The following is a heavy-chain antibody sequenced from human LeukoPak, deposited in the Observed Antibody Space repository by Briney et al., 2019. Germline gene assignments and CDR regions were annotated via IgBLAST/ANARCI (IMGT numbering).Heavy chain of an antibody. CDR1: GFTFSSYS. V-gene: IGHV3-48*01. CDR2: ISSSSSTI. CDR3: ARRSLYGSGSYYNVNPYYYYYYMDV. Sequence: GGSLRLSCAASGFTFSSYSMNWVRQAPGKGLEWGSYISSSSSTIYYADSVKGRFTISRANAKNSLYLQMNSLRAEDTAVYYCARRSLYGSGSYYNVNPYYYYYYMDVWGKGTTVTVSS. J-gene: IGHJ6*03. D-gene: IGHD3-10*01.